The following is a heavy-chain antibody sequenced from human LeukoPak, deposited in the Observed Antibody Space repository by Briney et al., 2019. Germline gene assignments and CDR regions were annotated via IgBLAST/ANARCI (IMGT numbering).Heavy chain of an antibody. Sequence: SVKVSCKASGGTFSSYAISWVRQAPGQGLEWMGGIIPIFGTANYAQKFQGRVTITADESTSTAYMELSSLRSEDTAVYYCTTDELLLRRDYWGQGTLVTVSS. D-gene: IGHD3-22*01. CDR2: IIPIFGTA. CDR3: TTDELLLRRDY. CDR1: GGTFSSYA. V-gene: IGHV1-69*13. J-gene: IGHJ4*02.